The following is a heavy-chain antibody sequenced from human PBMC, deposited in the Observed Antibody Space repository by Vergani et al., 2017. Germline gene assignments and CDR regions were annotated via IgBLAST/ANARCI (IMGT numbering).Heavy chain of an antibody. CDR1: GYTFTSYD. J-gene: IGHJ6*03. V-gene: IGHV1-8*01. CDR3: AGGASCSSYGYYYYMDV. Sequence: QVQLVQSGAEVKKPGASVKVSCKASGYTFTSYDINWVRQATGQGLEWMGWMNPNSGNTGYAQKFQGRVTMTRNTSISTAYMELSSLRSEDTAVYYCAGGASCSSYGYYYYMDVWGKGTTVTVSS. D-gene: IGHD4-11*01. CDR2: MNPNSGNT.